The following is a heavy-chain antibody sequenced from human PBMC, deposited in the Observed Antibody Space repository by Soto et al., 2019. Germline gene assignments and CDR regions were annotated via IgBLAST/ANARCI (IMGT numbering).Heavy chain of an antibody. J-gene: IGHJ4*02. V-gene: IGHV1-69*01. CDR2: IIPIFGTA. D-gene: IGHD6-6*01. CDR1: GGTFSSYA. CDR3: ARAKYSSSSGGNYFDY. Sequence: QLQLVQSGAEVKKPGSSVKVSCKASGGTFSSYAISWVRQAPGQGLEWMGGIIPIFGTANYAQKFQGRVTITADESTSTAYMELSSLRSEDTAVYYCARAKYSSSSGGNYFDYWGQGNMVTVSS.